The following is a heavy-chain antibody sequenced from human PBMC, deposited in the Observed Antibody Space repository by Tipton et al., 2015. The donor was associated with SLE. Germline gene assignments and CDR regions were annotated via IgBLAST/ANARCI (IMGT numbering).Heavy chain of an antibody. CDR1: GGSIRSSHW. CDR3: ARTAGRSVKLWYFDL. J-gene: IGHJ2*01. V-gene: IGHV4-28*02. Sequence: TLSLTCSVSGGSIRSSHWWGWIRQPPGKGLEWIGHIYYGGTIYYNPSLKSRVTMSIDTSKNQFSLKLSSVTDVDTAVYYCARTAGRSVKLWYFDLWGRGTLVTVSS. D-gene: IGHD5-18*01. CDR2: IYYGGTI.